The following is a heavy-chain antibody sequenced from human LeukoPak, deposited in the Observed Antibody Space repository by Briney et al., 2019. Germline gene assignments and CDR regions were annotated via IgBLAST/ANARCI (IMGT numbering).Heavy chain of an antibody. CDR3: ARKLSGWFDP. J-gene: IGHJ5*02. V-gene: IGHV4-31*03. Sequence: SETLSLTCTVSGGSISSGGYYWSWIRQHPGKGLEWIGYIYYSGSTYYNPSLRSRVTISKDTSKNQFSLKLSSVTAADTAAYYCARKLSGWFDPWGQGTLVTVSS. CDR1: GGSISSGGYY. D-gene: IGHD6-25*01. CDR2: IYYSGST.